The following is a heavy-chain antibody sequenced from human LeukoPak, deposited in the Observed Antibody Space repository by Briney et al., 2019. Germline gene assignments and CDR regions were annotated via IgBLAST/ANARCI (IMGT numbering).Heavy chain of an antibody. Sequence: ASVKVSCKASGYTFTSYGISWVRQAPGQGLEWMGRINPNSGGTNYAQKFQGRVTMTRDTSISTAYMELSRLRSGDTAVYYCARDLFRVADYDILTGYYSYWGQGTLVTVSS. CDR3: ARDLFRVADYDILTGYYSY. CDR2: INPNSGGT. J-gene: IGHJ4*02. D-gene: IGHD3-9*01. V-gene: IGHV1-2*06. CDR1: GYTFTSYG.